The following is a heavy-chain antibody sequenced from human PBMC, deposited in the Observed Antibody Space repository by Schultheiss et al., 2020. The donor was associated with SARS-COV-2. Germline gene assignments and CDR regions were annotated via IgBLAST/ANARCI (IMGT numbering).Heavy chain of an antibody. D-gene: IGHD3-22*01. CDR1: GFTFSSYE. V-gene: IGHV3-23*01. CDR2: ISGSGGST. CDR3: ARTPYYYDSSGYYSYYYYYYMDV. Sequence: GESLKISCAASGFTFSSYEMNWVRQAPGKGLEWVSAISGSGGSTYYADSVKGRFTISRDNSKNTLYLQMNSLRAEDTAVYYCARTPYYYDSSGYYSYYYYYYMDVWGKGTTVTVSS. J-gene: IGHJ6*03.